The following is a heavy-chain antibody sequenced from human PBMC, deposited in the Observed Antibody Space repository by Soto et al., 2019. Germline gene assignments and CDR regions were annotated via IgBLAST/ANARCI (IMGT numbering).Heavy chain of an antibody. J-gene: IGHJ5*01. CDR1: GYTFTSYG. CDR3: ARGPRYCSTTTCFSGITWFDS. V-gene: IGHV1-18*04. CDR2: IGSSNENT. Sequence: ASVKVSCKASGYTFTSYGISWVRQAPGQGLEWMGWIGSSNENTNYAQNVQGRVTLTTDKSSSTTYLELRGLRSDDTAVYYCARGPRYCSTTTCFSGITWFDSWGQGTLVTVSS. D-gene: IGHD2-2*01.